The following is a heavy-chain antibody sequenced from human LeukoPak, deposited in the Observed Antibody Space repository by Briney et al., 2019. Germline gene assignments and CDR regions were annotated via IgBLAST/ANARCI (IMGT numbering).Heavy chain of an antibody. CDR3: ASYCSGYSCDRDY. CDR1: GGSFSGYY. J-gene: IGHJ4*02. V-gene: IGHV4-59*01. Sequence: PSETLSLTCAVYGGSFSGYYWSWIRQPPGKGLEWIGYIHYSGSTNYNPSLKSRVTISVDTSKNQFSLKLSSVTAADTAVYYCASYCSGYSCDRDYWGQGTLVTVSS. CDR2: IHYSGST. D-gene: IGHD2-15*01.